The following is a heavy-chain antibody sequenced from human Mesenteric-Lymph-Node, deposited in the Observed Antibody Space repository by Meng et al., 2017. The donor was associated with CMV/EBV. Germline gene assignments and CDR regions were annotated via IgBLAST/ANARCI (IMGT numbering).Heavy chain of an antibody. J-gene: IGHJ4*02. Sequence: VQLVWFGGGLVSAWGFPRISFGEPGLTFNAQVNDLVRQGPGGGSVWVSRINTDGSINYYRDSVKGRIPIPRDNPQNTLYLQMSDLRADDSAVYYCIRDLVGKRDDWGQGTLVTVSS. CDR1: GLTFNAQV. CDR2: INTDGSIN. D-gene: IGHD5-24*01. CDR3: IRDLVGKRDD. V-gene: IGHV3-74*01.